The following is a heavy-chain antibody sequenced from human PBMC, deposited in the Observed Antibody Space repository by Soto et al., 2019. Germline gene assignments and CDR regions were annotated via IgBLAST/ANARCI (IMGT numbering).Heavy chain of an antibody. J-gene: IGHJ4*02. CDR1: GGSISSYY. D-gene: IGHD4-4*01. CDR3: AGGRTSNKEAFDY. Sequence: SETLSLTYTVSGGSISSYYWSWIRQPPGKGLEWIGYIYYSGSTNYNPSLKSRVTISVDTSKNQFSLKLSSVTAADTAVYYCAGGRTSNKEAFDYWGQGTLVTVSS. V-gene: IGHV4-59*01. CDR2: IYYSGST.